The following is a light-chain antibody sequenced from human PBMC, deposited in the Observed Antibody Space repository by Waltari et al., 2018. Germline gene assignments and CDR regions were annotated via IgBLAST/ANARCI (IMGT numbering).Light chain of an antibody. J-gene: IGKJ4*01. CDR2: DTS. Sequence: DIVMTQSPATLSLSPGERVTLSCRASQSVSNKLGWYQQKPGQAPRLLIYDTSKRATGIADRFSGSGSGTDFILTISSLEPEVVAVYYCLQRSNGLTFGGGTKVDIK. CDR1: QSVSNK. V-gene: IGKV3-11*01. CDR3: LQRSNGLT.